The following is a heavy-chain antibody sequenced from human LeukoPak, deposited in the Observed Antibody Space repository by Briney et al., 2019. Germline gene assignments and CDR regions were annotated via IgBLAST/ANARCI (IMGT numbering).Heavy chain of an antibody. V-gene: IGHV4-34*01. CDR2: INHSGST. J-gene: IGHJ4*02. D-gene: IGHD2-2*01. CDR1: GGSFSGYY. Sequence: PSETLSLTCAVYGGSFSGYYWSWIRQPPEKGLEWIGEINHSGSTNYNPSLKSRVTISVDTSKNQFSLKLSSVTAADTAVYYCARGVSSTSLDYWGQGTLVTVSS. CDR3: ARGVSSTSLDY.